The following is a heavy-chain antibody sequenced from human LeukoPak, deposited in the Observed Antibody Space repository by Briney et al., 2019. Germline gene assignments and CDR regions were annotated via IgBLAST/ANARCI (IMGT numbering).Heavy chain of an antibody. J-gene: IGHJ4*02. CDR2: IYYSGST. V-gene: IGHV4-39*01. CDR3: ASPNTYYYDSSGYYPF. Sequence: PSETLSLTCTVSGGSISSSSYYWGWIRQPPGKGLEWIGRIYYSGSTYYNPSLKSRVTISVDTSKNQFSLKLSSVTAADTAVYYCASPNTYYYDSSGYYPFWGQGTLVTVSS. D-gene: IGHD3-22*01. CDR1: GGSISSSSYY.